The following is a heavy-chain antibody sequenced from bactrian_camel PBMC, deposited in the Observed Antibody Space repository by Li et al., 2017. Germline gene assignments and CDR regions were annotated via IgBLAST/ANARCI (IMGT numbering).Heavy chain of an antibody. CDR1: GFTFHDYA. CDR3: AHGNPREEYCSGSWSPSRYYD. J-gene: IGHJ4*01. V-gene: IGHV3-1*01. Sequence: DVQLVESGGGLVRPGGSLRLSCAASGFTFHDYAMGWVRQAPGKGLEWVSAISWSGDSTNYADSVKGQFTISRDNAKNTLYLQMNNLKPEDTAMYYCAHGNPREEYCSGSWSPSRYYDWGQGTQ. D-gene: IGHD3*01. CDR2: ISWSGDST.